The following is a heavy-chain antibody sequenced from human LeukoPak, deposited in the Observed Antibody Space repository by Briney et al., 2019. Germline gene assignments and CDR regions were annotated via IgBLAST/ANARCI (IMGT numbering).Heavy chain of an antibody. D-gene: IGHD3-10*01. CDR3: ARTGSGSYYLDY. Sequence: SVKVSCKASGGTFSSYAISWVRQAPGQGLEWMGGIIPIFGTANYAQKFQGRVTITADESTSTAYMELSSLRSEDTAVYYCARTGSGSYYLDYWGQGTLVTVSS. V-gene: IGHV1-69*13. CDR2: IIPIFGTA. J-gene: IGHJ4*02. CDR1: GGTFSSYA.